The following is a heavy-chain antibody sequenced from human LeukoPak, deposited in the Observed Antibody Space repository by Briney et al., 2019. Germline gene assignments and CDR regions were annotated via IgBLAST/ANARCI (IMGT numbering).Heavy chain of an antibody. CDR2: INHSGST. V-gene: IGHV4-34*01. J-gene: IGHJ4*02. Sequence: PSETLSLTCAVYGGSFSGYYWSWIRQPPGKGLEWIGEINHSGSTNYNPSLKSRVTISVDTSKNRFSLKLSSVTAADTAVYYCATERSSSWFYWGQGTLVTVSS. CDR3: ATERSSSWFY. CDR1: GGSFSGYY. D-gene: IGHD6-13*01.